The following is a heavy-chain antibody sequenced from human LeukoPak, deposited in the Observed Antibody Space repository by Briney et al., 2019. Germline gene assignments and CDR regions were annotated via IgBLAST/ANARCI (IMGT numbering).Heavy chain of an antibody. V-gene: IGHV1-2*02. CDR2: INPNRGCT. CDR3: ARGGGSSGLDAFDI. CDR1: GYTFTGYY. Sequence: ASVKVSCKASGYTFTGYYMHWVRQAPGQGLEWMGWINPNRGCTHYAQKFQGRVTMTRDTSISTAYMELSRLRSDDTAVYYCARGGGSSGLDAFDIWGQGTMVTVSS. J-gene: IGHJ3*02. D-gene: IGHD6-19*01.